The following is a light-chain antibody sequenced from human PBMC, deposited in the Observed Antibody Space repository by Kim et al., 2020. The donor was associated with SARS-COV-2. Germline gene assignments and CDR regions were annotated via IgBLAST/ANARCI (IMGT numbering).Light chain of an antibody. V-gene: IGLV2-18*02. CDR1: SSDVGDYNR. Sequence: GQSSTISCTGTSSDVGDYNRVSWYQQSPGTAPKLIIYEVSHRPSGVPDRFSGSKSGNTASLTISGLQAEDEADYYCNSWTSSNTFVFGTGTKVTVL. J-gene: IGLJ1*01. CDR2: EVS. CDR3: NSWTSSNTFV.